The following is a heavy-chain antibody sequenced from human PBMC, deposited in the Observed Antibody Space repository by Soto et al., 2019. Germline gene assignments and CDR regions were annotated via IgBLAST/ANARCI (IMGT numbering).Heavy chain of an antibody. CDR3: ARAASWYYDSSGYPNRIFDY. D-gene: IGHD3-22*01. V-gene: IGHV4-31*03. CDR2: VYYSGST. CDR1: GCSISSGGYY. Sequence: PSETLSLTCTVSGCSISSGGYYWSWIRQHPGKGLECIGYVYYSGSTYYNPSLKSRVTISVDTSKNQFSLKLSSVTAAETAVYYCARAASWYYDSSGYPNRIFDYWGQGTLVTAPQ. J-gene: IGHJ4*02.